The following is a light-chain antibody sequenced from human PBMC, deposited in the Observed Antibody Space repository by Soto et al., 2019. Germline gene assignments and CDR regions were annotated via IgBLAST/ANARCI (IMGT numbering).Light chain of an antibody. Sequence: QSALTQPASVSGSPGQSITISCTGTSSDVGGYNYVSWYQQHPGKAPKLMIYEVSYRPLGVSNRFSGSKSGNTASLTISGLQAEDEADYYCSSYTSSSTYVFGSGTKVTVL. V-gene: IGLV2-14*01. J-gene: IGLJ1*01. CDR3: SSYTSSSTYV. CDR1: SSDVGGYNY. CDR2: EVS.